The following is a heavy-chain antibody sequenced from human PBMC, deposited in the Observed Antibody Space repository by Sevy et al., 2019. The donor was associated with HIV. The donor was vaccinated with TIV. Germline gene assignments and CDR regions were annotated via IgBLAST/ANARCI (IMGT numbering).Heavy chain of an antibody. CDR2: IYYSGST. Sequence: SETLSLTCTVSGGSISSRNSYWGWIRQPPGKGLEWIGSIYYSGSTYSNPSLKSRLTMSVDTSKNQFSLKLSSVTAADTAVYYCASTRDYYGSGSSFSHWFDPWGQGILVTVSS. D-gene: IGHD3-10*01. CDR1: GGSISSRNSY. V-gene: IGHV4-39*01. J-gene: IGHJ5*02. CDR3: ASTRDYYGSGSSFSHWFDP.